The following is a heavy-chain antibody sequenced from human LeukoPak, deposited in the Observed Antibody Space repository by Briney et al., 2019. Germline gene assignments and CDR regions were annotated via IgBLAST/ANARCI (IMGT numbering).Heavy chain of an antibody. V-gene: IGHV3-23*01. Sequence: PGGSLRLSCAASGFTFSTYWMHWVRQAPGKGLEWVSGISGSGGSTTYPDSVKGRFTISRDNSKNTLYLQMTSLRAEETAVYFCAKGGDYDPHYFDYWGQGTLVIVSS. D-gene: IGHD3-3*01. CDR1: GFTFSTYW. J-gene: IGHJ4*02. CDR2: ISGSGGST. CDR3: AKGGDYDPHYFDY.